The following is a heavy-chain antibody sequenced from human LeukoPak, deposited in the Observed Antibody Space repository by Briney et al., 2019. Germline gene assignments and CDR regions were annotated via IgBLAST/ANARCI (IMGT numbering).Heavy chain of an antibody. V-gene: IGHV3-23*01. Sequence: PGGSLRLSCAASGFTFSTYAMSWGRQAPGKGLEWVSTISGSGDSTYYAESVKGRFTISRDNSKNTLYLQMNSLRAEDTAVYYCAKDQSAAMVFGNWFDPWGQGTLVTVSS. D-gene: IGHD5-18*01. J-gene: IGHJ5*02. CDR1: GFTFSTYA. CDR2: ISGSGDST. CDR3: AKDQSAAMVFGNWFDP.